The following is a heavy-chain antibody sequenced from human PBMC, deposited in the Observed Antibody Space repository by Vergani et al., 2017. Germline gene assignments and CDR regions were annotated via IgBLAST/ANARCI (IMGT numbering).Heavy chain of an antibody. CDR2: IRSKANSYAT. V-gene: IGHV3-73*01. CDR1: GFTFSGSA. Sequence: EVQLVESGGGLVQPGGSLKLSCAASGFTFSGSAMHWVRQASGKGLEWVGRIRSKANSYATAYAASVKGRFTISRDDSKNTAYLQMNSLKTEDTAVYYCTLPSHYVSSGYPVYYFGYWGQGTLVTVSS. J-gene: IGHJ4*02. D-gene: IGHD3-22*01. CDR3: TLPSHYVSSGYPVYYFGY.